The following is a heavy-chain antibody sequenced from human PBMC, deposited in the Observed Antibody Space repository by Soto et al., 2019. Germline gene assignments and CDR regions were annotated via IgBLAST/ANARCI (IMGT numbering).Heavy chain of an antibody. CDR2: IYYTGNT. D-gene: IGHD3-10*01. Sequence: SETLSLTCTVSGGSISSYYWSWIRQPPGKGLEWIGYIYYTGNTYYSPSLESRVSISIDTSENRFSLKLNSVTAADTAFYYCAVTSGTFYTPPEYWGLGTLVTVSS. V-gene: IGHV4-59*08. J-gene: IGHJ4*02. CDR1: GGSISSYY. CDR3: AVTSGTFYTPPEY.